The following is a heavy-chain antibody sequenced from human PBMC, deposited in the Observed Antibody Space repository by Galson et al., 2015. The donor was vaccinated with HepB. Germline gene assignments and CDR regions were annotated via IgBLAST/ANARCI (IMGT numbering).Heavy chain of an antibody. CDR2: ISWDGGST. V-gene: IGHV3-43*01. CDR3: AKEGCSSTSCYFYYYYMDV. J-gene: IGHJ6*03. Sequence: SLRLSCAASGFTFDDYTMHWVRQAPGKGLEWVSLISWDGGSTYYADSVKGRFTISRDNSKNSLYLQMNSLRTEDTALYYCAKEGCSSTSCYFYYYYMDVWGKGTTVTVSS. D-gene: IGHD2-2*01. CDR1: GFTFDDYT.